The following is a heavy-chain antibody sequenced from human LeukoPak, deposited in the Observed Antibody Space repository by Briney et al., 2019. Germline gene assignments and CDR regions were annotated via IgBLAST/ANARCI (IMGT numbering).Heavy chain of an antibody. CDR3: ARDRDPLAFEI. CDR1: GFTFSSYS. J-gene: IGHJ3*02. Sequence: GGSLRLSCAASGFTFSSYSMNWVRQAPGKGLEWVSSISSSSSYIYYADSVKGRFTISRDNAKNSLYRQMNSLRAEDTAVYYCARDRDPLAFEIWGQGTMVTVSS. V-gene: IGHV3-21*01. CDR2: ISSSSSYI.